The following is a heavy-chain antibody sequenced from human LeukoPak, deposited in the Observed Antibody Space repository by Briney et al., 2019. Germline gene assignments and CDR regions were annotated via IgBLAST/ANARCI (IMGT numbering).Heavy chain of an antibody. J-gene: IGHJ3*02. V-gene: IGHV3-20*04. CDR3: AKSRSNWGGLDAFEI. Sequence: GGSLRLSCAASGFTFDDYGMSWVRQVAGKGLEWVSTVNWKGDLTYYVDSVKGRFTISRDNRKNSLYLQMNSLTAEDTALYYCAKSRSNWGGLDAFEIGGQGTLVTVYS. CDR1: GFTFDDYG. D-gene: IGHD3-16*01. CDR2: VNWKGDLT.